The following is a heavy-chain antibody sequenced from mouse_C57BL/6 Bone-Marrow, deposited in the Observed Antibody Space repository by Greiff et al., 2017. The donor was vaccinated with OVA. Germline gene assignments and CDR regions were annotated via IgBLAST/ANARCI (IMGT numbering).Heavy chain of an antibody. D-gene: IGHD1-1*01. CDR2: ISSGSSTI. J-gene: IGHJ3*01. CDR3: ARRNYYGSSWGFAY. V-gene: IGHV5-17*01. Sequence: EVKLMESGGGLVKPGGSLKLSCAASGFTFSDYGMHWVRQAPEKGLEWVAYISSGSSTIYYADTVKGRFTISRDNAKNTLYLQMTSLRSEDTAMYYCARRNYYGSSWGFAYWGQGTLVTVSA. CDR1: GFTFSDYG.